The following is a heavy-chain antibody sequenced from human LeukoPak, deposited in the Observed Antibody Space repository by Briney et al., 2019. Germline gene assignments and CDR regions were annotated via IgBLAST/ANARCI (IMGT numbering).Heavy chain of an antibody. Sequence: SETLSLTCTVSGGSISSYYWSWIRQPPGKGLEWIGYIYYSGSTNHNPSLKSRVTISVDTSKNQFSLKLSSVTAADTAVYYCGGSSGYHPDPYYFDYWGQGTLVTVSS. D-gene: IGHD3-22*01. CDR2: IYYSGST. J-gene: IGHJ4*02. CDR1: GGSISSYY. CDR3: GGSSGYHPDPYYFDY. V-gene: IGHV4-59*08.